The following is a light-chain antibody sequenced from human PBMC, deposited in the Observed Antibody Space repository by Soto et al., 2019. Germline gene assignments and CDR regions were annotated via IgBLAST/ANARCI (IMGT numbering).Light chain of an antibody. CDR3: QEYHSLLYT. J-gene: IGKJ2*01. V-gene: IGKV1-27*01. CDR1: QDISDF. Sequence: DIQMTQSPPSLSASVGDRVTITCRASQDISDFLAWYQQRPGKIPNLLVYDASTLQSGVPTRFSGSGSGTHFTLTISSLQPEDVASYYCQEYHSLLYTFGQGTKVEIK. CDR2: DAS.